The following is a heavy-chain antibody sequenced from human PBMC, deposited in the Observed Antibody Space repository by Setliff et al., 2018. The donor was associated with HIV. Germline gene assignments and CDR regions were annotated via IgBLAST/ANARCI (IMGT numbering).Heavy chain of an antibody. CDR3: ARVPSGAAGLVRAGFYF. Sequence: SVKVSCKASGGSFGTYVISWVRQAPGQGLEWMGGIIPGFGTAKYAQKFQGRVRITADEPTHTAYMEVSSLRSEDTAIYYCARVPSGAAGLVRAGFYFWGQGTLVTVSS. V-gene: IGHV1-69*13. CDR2: IIPGFGTA. J-gene: IGHJ4*01. D-gene: IGHD6-25*01. CDR1: GGSFGTYV.